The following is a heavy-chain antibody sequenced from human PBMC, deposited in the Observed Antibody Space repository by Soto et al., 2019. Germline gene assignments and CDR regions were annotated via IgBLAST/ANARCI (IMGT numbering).Heavy chain of an antibody. Sequence: SETLSLTCAVSGGSISSGGYSWGWIRQPPGKGLEWIGYIYHSGSTYYNPSLKSRVTISVDRSKNQFSLKLSSVTAADTAVYYCARAPTHHCSGGSCYWVYFDYWGQGTLVTVSS. D-gene: IGHD2-15*01. CDR3: ARAPTHHCSGGSCYWVYFDY. CDR2: IYHSGST. CDR1: GGSISSGGYS. V-gene: IGHV4-30-2*01. J-gene: IGHJ4*02.